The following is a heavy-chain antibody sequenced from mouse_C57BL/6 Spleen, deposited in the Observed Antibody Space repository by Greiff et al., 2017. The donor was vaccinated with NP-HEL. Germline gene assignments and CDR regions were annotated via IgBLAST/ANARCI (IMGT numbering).Heavy chain of an antibody. CDR3: ARSNWDGHFDY. J-gene: IGHJ2*01. D-gene: IGHD4-1*01. CDR1: GYTFTSYW. CDR2: IHPNSGST. Sequence: QVQLQQPGAELVKPGASVKLSCKASGYTFTSYWMHWVKQRPGQGLEWIGMIHPNSGSTNYNEKFKSKATLTVDKSSSTAYMQLSIRTSEDSAVYYCARSNWDGHFDYWGQGTTLTVSS. V-gene: IGHV1-64*01.